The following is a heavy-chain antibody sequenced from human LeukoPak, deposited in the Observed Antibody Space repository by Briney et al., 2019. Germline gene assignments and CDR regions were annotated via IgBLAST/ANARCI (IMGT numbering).Heavy chain of an antibody. J-gene: IGHJ4*02. CDR1: GFTLSGYW. CDR3: GRGGLTAASDH. Sequence: GGSLRFSFAASGFTLSGYWVHWFRQDPGEGLVWVSVINVDGTVPAYADSVKGRFTVSRDNAKNTLYLQMNSLSAEDTAVYYCGRGGLTAASDHWGQGTLVTVSS. CDR2: INVDGTVP. D-gene: IGHD4/OR15-4a*01. V-gene: IGHV3-74*01.